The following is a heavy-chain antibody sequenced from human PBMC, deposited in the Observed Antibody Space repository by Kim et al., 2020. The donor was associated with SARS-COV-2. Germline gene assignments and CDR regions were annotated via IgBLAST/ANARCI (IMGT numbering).Heavy chain of an antibody. V-gene: IGHV1-24*01. CDR3: ATASLCDNISCYALESFDI. CDR1: GYTLSGLS. D-gene: IGHD3-16*01. CDR2: FDLERPEI. J-gene: IGHJ3*02. Sequence: ASVKVSCKVSGYTLSGLSMHWVRQVPGKGLEWMGGFDLERPEIIYAQTFQARLTMSEDTSTGTAYMELSSLRSDDTAVYYCATASLCDNISCYALESFDIWGQGTMVTVSS.